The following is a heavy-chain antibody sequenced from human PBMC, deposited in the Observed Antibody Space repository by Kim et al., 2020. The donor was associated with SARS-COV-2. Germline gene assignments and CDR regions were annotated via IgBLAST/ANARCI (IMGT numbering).Heavy chain of an antibody. V-gene: IGHV1-58*02. CDR2: IVVGSGNT. CDR1: GFTFTSSA. J-gene: IGHJ4*02. Sequence: SVKVSCKASGFTFTSSAMQWVRQARGQRLEWIGWIVVGSGNTNYAQKFQERVTITRDMSTSTAYMELSSLRSEDTAVYYCAAGSGSYYDLHYWGQGTLVTVSS. D-gene: IGHD1-26*01. CDR3: AAGSGSYYDLHY.